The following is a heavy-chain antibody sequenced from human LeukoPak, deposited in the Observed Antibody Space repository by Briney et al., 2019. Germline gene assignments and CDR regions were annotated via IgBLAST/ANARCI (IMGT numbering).Heavy chain of an antibody. CDR3: AKDDNWRGSYNYYYMDG. J-gene: IGHJ6*03. V-gene: IGHV3-33*06. CDR1: GVNFGSYG. CDR2: VWYDGSSE. Sequence: GRSLRLSCAASGVNFGSYGMQWVRQAPGKGLEWVALVWYDGSSEQYADSVKGRFTISRDNARDTLYLQMNSLRAEDTGLYYCAKDDNWRGSYNYYYMDGWGKGTSVTVSS. D-gene: IGHD3-3*01.